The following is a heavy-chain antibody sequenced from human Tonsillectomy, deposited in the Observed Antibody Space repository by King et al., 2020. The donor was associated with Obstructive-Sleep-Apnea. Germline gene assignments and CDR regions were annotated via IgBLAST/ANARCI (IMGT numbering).Heavy chain of an antibody. D-gene: IGHD3-10*01. CDR2: ISYDGSNK. CDR3: ARDLGSEAPFYGMDV. Sequence: LVQSGGGVVQPGRSLRLSCAASGFTFSSYAMHWVRQAPGKGLEWVAVISYDGSNKYYADSVKGRFTISRDNSKNTLYLQMNSLRTEDTSIYYCARDLGSEAPFYGMDVWGQGTAVTVSS. CDR1: GFTFSSYA. V-gene: IGHV3-30-3*01. J-gene: IGHJ6*02.